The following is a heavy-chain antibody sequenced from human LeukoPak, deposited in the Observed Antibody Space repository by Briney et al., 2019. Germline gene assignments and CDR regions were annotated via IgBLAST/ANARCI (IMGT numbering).Heavy chain of an antibody. D-gene: IGHD6-13*01. V-gene: IGHV4-39*07. Sequence: SETLSLTCTVSGGSISSSSYYWGWIRQPPGKGLEWIGSIYYSGSTNYNPSLKSRVTISVDTSKNQFSLKLSSVTAADTAVYYCARGFSADNFDYWGQGTLVTVSS. J-gene: IGHJ4*02. CDR1: GGSISSSSYY. CDR2: IYYSGST. CDR3: ARGFSADNFDY.